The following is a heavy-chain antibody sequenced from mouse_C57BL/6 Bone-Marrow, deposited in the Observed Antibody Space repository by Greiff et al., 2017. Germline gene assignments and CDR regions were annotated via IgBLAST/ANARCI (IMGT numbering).Heavy chain of an antibody. CDR3: ALYYGNYD. CDR1: GYTFTSYW. J-gene: IGHJ2*01. D-gene: IGHD2-1*01. V-gene: IGHV1-50*01. CDR2: IDPSDSYT. Sequence: QVQLQQSGAELVKPGASVKLSCKASGYTFTSYWMQWVKQRPGQGLEWIGEIDPSDSYTNYNQKFKGKATLTVDTSSSTAYMQLSSLTSEDSAVYYCALYYGNYDWGQGTTLTVSS.